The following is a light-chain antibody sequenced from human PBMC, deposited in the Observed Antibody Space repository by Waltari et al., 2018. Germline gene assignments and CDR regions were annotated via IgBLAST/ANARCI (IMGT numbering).Light chain of an antibody. V-gene: IGLV3-1*01. CDR1: KLGDKY. J-gene: IGLJ2*01. Sequence: SYELTQPPSVSVSPGQTATITCSGDKLGDKYASWYQQKAGQSPVLVIYQDKKRPSGIPERVSGSNSGNIATLTISGTQAVDEADYYCQAWDSNTFVVFGGGTRLTVL. CDR2: QDK. CDR3: QAWDSNTFVV.